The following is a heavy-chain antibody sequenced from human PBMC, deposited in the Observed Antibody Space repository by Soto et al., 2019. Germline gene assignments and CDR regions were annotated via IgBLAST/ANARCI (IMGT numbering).Heavy chain of an antibody. D-gene: IGHD3-9*01. CDR3: VRDPPSLGRYFDWPCPEV. CDR2: IYYSGST. CDR1: GGSVSSADDY. J-gene: IGHJ4*02. V-gene: IGHV4-30-4*01. Sequence: SETLSLTCTVSGGSVSSADDYWSWIRQPPGKGLEWIGYIYYSGSTYYNPSLKSRVTISVDTSKDQFSLKLSSVTAADTAVYYCVRDPPSLGRYFDWPCPEVWGQGTLVTVSS.